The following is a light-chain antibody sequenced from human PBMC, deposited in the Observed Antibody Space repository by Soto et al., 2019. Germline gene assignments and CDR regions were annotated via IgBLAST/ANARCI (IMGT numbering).Light chain of an antibody. CDR2: EVS. Sequence: QSVLTQPASVSGSPGQSITISCTGTSIDIGNYDFVSWYQQHPGKAPKLIIYEVSNRPSGVSHRFSGSKSGNTASLTISGLQAEDEADYYCRSYSSTATREVFGGGTKLTVL. CDR3: RSYSSTATREV. J-gene: IGLJ3*02. V-gene: IGLV2-14*01. CDR1: SIDIGNYDF.